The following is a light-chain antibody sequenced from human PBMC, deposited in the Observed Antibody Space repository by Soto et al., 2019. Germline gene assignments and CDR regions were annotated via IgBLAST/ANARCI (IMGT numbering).Light chain of an antibody. CDR3: QQYDNSPLT. CDR2: DAS. CDR1: QSVSRN. V-gene: IGKV3-11*01. J-gene: IGKJ4*01. Sequence: EIVLTQSPATMSLSPGERATLSCRTSQSVSRNLAWYQQKPGQAPRLLIYDASQRATGIAARFSGSGSGTDFTLTISRLEPEDFAVYYCQQYDNSPLTFGGGTKVEIK.